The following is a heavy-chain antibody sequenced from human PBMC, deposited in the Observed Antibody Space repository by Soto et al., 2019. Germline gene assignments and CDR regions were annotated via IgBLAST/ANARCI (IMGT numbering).Heavy chain of an antibody. J-gene: IGHJ4*02. V-gene: IGHV3-30*18. CDR3: VKNSYYETLTGFGYFDY. CDR2: MSHDGSNK. Sequence: PGGSLRLSCIASGFTFSRYGMHWVRQAPGKGLEWVAVMSHDGSNKWYADSVEGRFDVSRDNSKNTLFLEMNSLRAEDTGLYYCVKNSYYETLTGFGYFDYWGQGVPVTVSS. D-gene: IGHD3-9*01. CDR1: GFTFSRYG.